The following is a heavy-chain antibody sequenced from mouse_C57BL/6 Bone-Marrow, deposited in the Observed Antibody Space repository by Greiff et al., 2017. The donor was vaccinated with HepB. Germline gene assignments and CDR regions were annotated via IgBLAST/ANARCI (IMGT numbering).Heavy chain of an antibody. CDR2: IYPRSGNT. CDR1: GYTFTSYG. Sequence: VKLMESGAELARPGASVKLSCKASGYTFTSYGISWVKQRTGQGLEWIGEIYPRSGNTYYNEKFKGKATLTADKSSSTAYMELRSLTSEDSAVYFCARYYGSSTRYFDVWGTGTTVTVSS. D-gene: IGHD1-1*01. J-gene: IGHJ1*03. CDR3: ARYYGSSTRYFDV. V-gene: IGHV1-81*01.